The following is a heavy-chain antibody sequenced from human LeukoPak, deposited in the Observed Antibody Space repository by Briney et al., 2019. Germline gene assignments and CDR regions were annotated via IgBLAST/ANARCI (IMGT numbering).Heavy chain of an antibody. CDR3: ARAGVWSSSGWVYFDN. CDR2: MYDSAST. V-gene: IGHV4-59*12. D-gene: IGHD6-19*01. Sequence: PSETLSFTCSVSGGSTTSYYWSWLRQPPGNRLEMGAYMYDSASTNYNPSLKSRVTISLDATKNQFSLKLSSVTAADTAVYYCARAGVWSSSGWVYFDNWGQGTVVTVSS. CDR1: GGSTTSYY. J-gene: IGHJ4*02.